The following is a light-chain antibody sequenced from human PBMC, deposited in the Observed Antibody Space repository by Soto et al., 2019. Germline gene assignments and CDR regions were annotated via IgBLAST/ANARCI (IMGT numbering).Light chain of an antibody. Sequence: VIWMTQSPSLLSASTGDRVTIICRMSQGISSYLAWYQQKPGKAPNPLIYDAFSLKSGVPARFSGSGSGTEFTLTISSLQPDDFATYYCQQYNSYSFGQGTKVDNK. CDR2: DAF. CDR3: QQYNSYS. CDR1: QGISSY. J-gene: IGKJ1*01. V-gene: IGKV1D-8*03.